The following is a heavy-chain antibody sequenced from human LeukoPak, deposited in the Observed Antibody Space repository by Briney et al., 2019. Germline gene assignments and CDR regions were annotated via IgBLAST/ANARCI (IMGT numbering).Heavy chain of an antibody. Sequence: GASVKVSCKASGYTFTSYGISWVRQAPGQGLEWMGWISAYNGNTNYAQKLHGRVTMTTDTSTSTAYMALKGLTSDDRAGYFCARELPVAAPGWGRETLVTSPQ. V-gene: IGHV1-18*01. CDR1: GYTFTSYG. CDR3: ARELPVAAPG. CDR2: ISAYNGNT. J-gene: IGHJ4*02. D-gene: IGHD6-19*01.